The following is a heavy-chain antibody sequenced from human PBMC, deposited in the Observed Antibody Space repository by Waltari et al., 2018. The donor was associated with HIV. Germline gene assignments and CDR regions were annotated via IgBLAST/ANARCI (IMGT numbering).Heavy chain of an antibody. CDR2: INSDGSSR. CDR1: GFSVRNHC. Sequence: VQLVESGGGSIKTGGSLRLSCAASGFSVRNHCMDWVPQGPGKGLVWVARINSDGSSRNYADAVKGRFVISRDNARNTVYLQLNNLKVEDTAVYFCARASHYIEFSTFDGDYYFDFWGRGTRVAVSS. D-gene: IGHD3-3*02. CDR3: ARASHYIEFSTFDGDYYFDF. V-gene: IGHV3-74*01. J-gene: IGHJ4*02.